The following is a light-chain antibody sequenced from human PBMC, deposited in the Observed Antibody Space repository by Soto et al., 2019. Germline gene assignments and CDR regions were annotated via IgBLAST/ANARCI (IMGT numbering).Light chain of an antibody. J-gene: IGKJ3*01. Sequence: EIVLTQSPATLSLSPGERATLSCRASQSVSNNYLAWYQQKPGQAPRLLIYGASSRATGIPDRFSGSGSGTDLTLTISRLEPEDFAVYYCQQYGSSPFSFGPGTKVDIK. CDR2: GAS. V-gene: IGKV3-20*01. CDR3: QQYGSSPFS. CDR1: QSVSNNY.